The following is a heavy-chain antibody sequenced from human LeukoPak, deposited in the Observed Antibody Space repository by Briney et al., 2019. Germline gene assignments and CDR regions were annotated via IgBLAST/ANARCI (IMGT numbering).Heavy chain of an antibody. Sequence: QAGGSLRLSCAASGFTVSSNYMSWVRQAPGKGLEWVSVIYNAGDRYYADSVKGRFTISRDSSKNTLYLQVNSLRAEDTAVYYCVTRSGSYYYWGQGILVTVSS. J-gene: IGHJ4*02. CDR3: VTRSGSYYY. CDR1: GFTVSSNY. D-gene: IGHD1-26*01. V-gene: IGHV3-53*01. CDR2: IYNAGDR.